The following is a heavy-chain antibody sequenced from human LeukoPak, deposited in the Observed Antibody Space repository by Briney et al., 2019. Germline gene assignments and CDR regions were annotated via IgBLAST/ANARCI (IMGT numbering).Heavy chain of an antibody. Sequence: GGSLRLSCAASGFTFSSYSMNWVRQAPGKGLEWVSYISSSSSTIYYADSVKGRFTISRDNSKNTLYLQMNSLRAEDTAVYYCAKGEERVTDYWGQGTLVTVSS. V-gene: IGHV3-48*01. CDR2: ISSSSSTI. CDR3: AKGEERVTDY. CDR1: GFTFSSYS. J-gene: IGHJ4*02.